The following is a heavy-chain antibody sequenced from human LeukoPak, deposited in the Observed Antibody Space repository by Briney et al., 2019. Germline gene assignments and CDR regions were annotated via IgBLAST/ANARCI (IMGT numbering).Heavy chain of an antibody. J-gene: IGHJ5*02. D-gene: IGHD3-10*01. CDR1: GGSFSGYY. CDR2: IDYSGST. V-gene: IGHV4-59*13. Sequence: SETLSLTCAVYGGSFSGYYWSWIRQPPGKGLEWIGYIDYSGSTNYNPSLKSRVTISVDTSKNQFSLKLTSVTAADTAVYFCARGGYYGSGNDFRFDPWGQGTLVTVSS. CDR3: ARGGYYGSGNDFRFDP.